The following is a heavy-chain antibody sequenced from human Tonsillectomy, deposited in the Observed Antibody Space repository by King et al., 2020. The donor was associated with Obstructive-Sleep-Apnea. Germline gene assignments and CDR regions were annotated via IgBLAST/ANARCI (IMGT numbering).Heavy chain of an antibody. Sequence: VQLVESGGGLVQPGRSLRLSCAASGFTFDDYAMHWVRQAPGKGLEWGSGISWNSGSIGYADSVKGRFTISRDNAKNSLYLQMNSLRADDTALYYCAKDRTGEYSSGWYDDAFDIWGQGTMVTVSS. J-gene: IGHJ3*02. CDR2: ISWNSGSI. CDR1: GFTFDDYA. D-gene: IGHD6-19*01. CDR3: AKDRTGEYSSGWYDDAFDI. V-gene: IGHV3-9*01.